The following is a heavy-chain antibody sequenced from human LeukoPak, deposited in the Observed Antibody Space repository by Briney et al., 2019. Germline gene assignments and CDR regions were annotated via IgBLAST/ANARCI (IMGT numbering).Heavy chain of an antibody. V-gene: IGHV3-21*01. CDR1: GFTFISYS. Sequence: GGSLRLSCAASGFTFISYSMTWVRQAPGKGLEWVSSISASSTYIYYADSVKGRFTISRDNAKRSLYLQMNSLRAEDMAVYYCARDLYGDYAYDYWGQGTLVTVSS. D-gene: IGHD4-17*01. CDR3: ARDLYGDYAYDY. J-gene: IGHJ4*02. CDR2: ISASSTYI.